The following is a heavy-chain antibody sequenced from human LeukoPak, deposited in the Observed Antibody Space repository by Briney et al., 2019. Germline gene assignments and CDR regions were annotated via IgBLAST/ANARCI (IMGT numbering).Heavy chain of an antibody. CDR3: ARGRYSSRSGGYYFDI. V-gene: IGHV4-59*01. D-gene: IGHD2-2*01. CDR1: GGSISSYY. Sequence: SETLSLTCTVSGGSISSYYWSWIRQPPGKGLEWIGYIYYSGSTNYNPSLKSRVTISVDTSKNQFSLKLSSVTAADTAVYYCARGRYSSRSGGYYFDIWGQGTLVTVSS. CDR2: IYYSGST. J-gene: IGHJ4*02.